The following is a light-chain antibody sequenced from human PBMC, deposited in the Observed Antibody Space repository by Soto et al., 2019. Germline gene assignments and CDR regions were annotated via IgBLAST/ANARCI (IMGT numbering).Light chain of an antibody. V-gene: IGKV3-15*01. CDR1: QGLSNK. CDR2: GAS. CDR3: QQYSSWPLT. J-gene: IGKJ4*01. Sequence: EVVLTQSPATLSVSPGERATLSCRASQGLSNKLAWYQQKPGQAPRLLISGASTRATGVPVRVSGSGYGTEFTLTISSLQSEDFAVYYCQQYSSWPLTFGGGTKVEIK.